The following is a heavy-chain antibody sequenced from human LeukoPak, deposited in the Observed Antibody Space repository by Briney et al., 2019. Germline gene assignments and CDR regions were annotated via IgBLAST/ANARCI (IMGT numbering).Heavy chain of an antibody. V-gene: IGHV4-34*01. D-gene: IGHD2-2*01. J-gene: IGHJ4*02. CDR3: ARVGEYCSSTSCYYVDY. CDR1: SGSFSGYY. Sequence: KPSETLSLTCAVYSGSFSGYYWSWIRQPPGKGLEWIGEINHSGSTNYNPSLKSRVTISVDTSKNQFSLKLSSVTAADTAVYYCARVGEYCSSTSCYYVDYWGQGTLVTVSS. CDR2: INHSGST.